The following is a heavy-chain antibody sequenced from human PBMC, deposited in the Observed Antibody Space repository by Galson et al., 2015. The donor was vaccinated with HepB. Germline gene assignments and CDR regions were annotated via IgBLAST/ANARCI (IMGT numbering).Heavy chain of an antibody. Sequence: SVKVSCKASRHTFSHYQIHWVRLAPGQGLEWMGVINPSGGGRSYAQNFQGRVTMTSDTFTSTVYMELSSLRSEDTAVYYCAWGGGYNFDYWGQGTLVTVSS. CDR1: RHTFSHYQ. J-gene: IGHJ4*02. CDR2: INPSGGGR. CDR3: AWGGGYNFDY. D-gene: IGHD5-24*01. V-gene: IGHV1-46*01.